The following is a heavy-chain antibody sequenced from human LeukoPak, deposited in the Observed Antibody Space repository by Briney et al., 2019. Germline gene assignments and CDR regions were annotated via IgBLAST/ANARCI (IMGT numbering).Heavy chain of an antibody. Sequence: PGGSLRLSCAASGFTVSSNYMSWVRQAPGKGLEWVSVIYSGGSTYYADSVKGRFTISRDNSKNTLYLQMNSLRAEDTAVYYCARPGDSSGTPFDYRGQGTLVTVSS. V-gene: IGHV3-53*01. J-gene: IGHJ4*02. D-gene: IGHD3-22*01. CDR1: GFTVSSNY. CDR2: IYSGGST. CDR3: ARPGDSSGTPFDY.